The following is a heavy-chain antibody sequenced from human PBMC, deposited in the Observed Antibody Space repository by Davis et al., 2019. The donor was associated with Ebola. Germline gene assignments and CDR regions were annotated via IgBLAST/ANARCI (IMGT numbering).Heavy chain of an antibody. CDR2: ISSDSDYI. Sequence: PGGSLRLSCAASGFTFSSYAMSWVRQAPGKGLEWVSSISSDSDYIYYADSAKGRFTISRDNSKNTLYLQMNSLRAEDTAVYYCAKVGGYCSGGSCPVGMDVWGQGTTVTVSS. CDR3: AKVGGYCSGGSCPVGMDV. D-gene: IGHD2-15*01. J-gene: IGHJ6*02. V-gene: IGHV3-23*01. CDR1: GFTFSSYA.